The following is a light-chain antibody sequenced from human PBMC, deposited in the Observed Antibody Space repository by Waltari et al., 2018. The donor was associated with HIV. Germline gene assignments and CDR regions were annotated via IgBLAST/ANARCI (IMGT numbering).Light chain of an antibody. CDR2: SDN. V-gene: IGLV1-44*01. J-gene: IGLJ3*02. CDR1: SPNIGSNA. CDR3: AAWDDSLNGPL. Sequence: QSVLTQPPSASGTPGQRVPISCSGSSPNIGSNAVNWYQQVPGTAPKLLIYSDNQRPSGVPDRFSGSKSGTSASLAISGLQSEDEANYYCAAWDDSLNGPLFGGGTKLTVL.